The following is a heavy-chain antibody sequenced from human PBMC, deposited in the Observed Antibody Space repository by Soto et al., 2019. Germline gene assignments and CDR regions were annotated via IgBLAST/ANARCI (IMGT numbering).Heavy chain of an antibody. V-gene: IGHV1-24*01. J-gene: IGHJ3*02. CDR1: GYTLTELS. CDR3: ATDTQQLHAFDI. CDR2: FDPEDGET. Sequence: ASVTVSCKVSGYTLTELSMHWVRQAPGKGLEWMGGFDPEDGETIYAQKFQGRVTMTEDTSTDTAYMELSSLRSEDTAVYYCATDTQQLHAFDIWGQGTMVTVSS. D-gene: IGHD1-1*01.